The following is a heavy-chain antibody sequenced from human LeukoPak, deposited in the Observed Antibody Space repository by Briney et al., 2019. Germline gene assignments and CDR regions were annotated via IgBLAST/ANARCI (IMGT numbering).Heavy chain of an antibody. CDR3: VKDANYFDSGSYLIPFDS. D-gene: IGHD3-22*01. V-gene: IGHV3-23*01. Sequence: PGGSLRLSCAASGFTVSSNYMSWVRQAPGKGLEWVAGISGSGSRTYYADAVKGRFNISRDNSKNTLYLQINSLRAEDTAVYYCVKDANYFDSGSYLIPFDSWGQGTLVTVSS. CDR2: ISGSGSRT. CDR1: GFTVSSNY. J-gene: IGHJ4*02.